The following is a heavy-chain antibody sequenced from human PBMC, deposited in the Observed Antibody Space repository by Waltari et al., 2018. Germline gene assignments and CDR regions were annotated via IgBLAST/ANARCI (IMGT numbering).Heavy chain of an antibody. V-gene: IGHV3-43*01. CDR1: GFTFADYT. J-gene: IGHJ1*01. Sequence: EVQLVESGGVVVQHGGSLRLSCSASGFTFADYTMRWVRQAPGKGLEWVSLISWDGGSTYYADSVKGRFTISRDNSKNSLYLQMNSLRTEDTALYYCAKAAAGTVKYFQHWGQGTLVTVSS. CDR3: AKAAAGTVKYFQH. CDR2: ISWDGGST. D-gene: IGHD6-13*01.